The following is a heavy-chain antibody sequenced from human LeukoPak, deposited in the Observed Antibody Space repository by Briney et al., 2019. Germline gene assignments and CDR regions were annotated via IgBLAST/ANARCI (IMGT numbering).Heavy chain of an antibody. CDR3: ARGSQIAAAGILDY. CDR1: GFTVSSDS. Sequence: GGSLRLSCAASGFTVSSDSMSWVCQAPGKGLEWVSVIYSGGHTYYADSVKGRFTISRDNSKNTLYLQMNSLRAEDTAVYYCARGSQIAAAGILDYWGQGTLVTVSS. CDR2: IYSGGHT. J-gene: IGHJ4*02. D-gene: IGHD6-13*01. V-gene: IGHV3-53*01.